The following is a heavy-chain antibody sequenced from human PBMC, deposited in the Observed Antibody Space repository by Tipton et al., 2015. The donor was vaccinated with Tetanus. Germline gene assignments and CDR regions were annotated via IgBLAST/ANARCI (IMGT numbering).Heavy chain of an antibody. Sequence: QLVQSGAEVKNPGASVRISCKASGYTFRGSYIHWVRQAPGQGLEWMGWISAYNGKTKYAQRLQGRVTMTTDRSASTAYMDLRRLRSDDTAVYYCAGVQEQRIYYYGMDVWGQGTTVTVSS. J-gene: IGHJ6*02. CDR2: ISAYNGKT. CDR1: GYTFRGSY. V-gene: IGHV1-18*04. D-gene: IGHD6-25*01. CDR3: AGVQEQRIYYYGMDV.